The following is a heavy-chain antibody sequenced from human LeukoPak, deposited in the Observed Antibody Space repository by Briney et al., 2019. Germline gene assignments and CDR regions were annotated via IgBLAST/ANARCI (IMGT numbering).Heavy chain of an antibody. D-gene: IGHD5-24*01. CDR2: IYYSGST. Sequence: PSETLSLTCTVSGGSISSYYWSWIRQPPGKGLEWIGYIYYSGSTNYNPSLKSRVTISLDTSKNQFSLRLSSVTAADTAVYYCARGRDGYNYLDYWGQGTLVTVSS. CDR1: GGSISSYY. CDR3: ARGRDGYNYLDY. V-gene: IGHV4-59*01. J-gene: IGHJ4*02.